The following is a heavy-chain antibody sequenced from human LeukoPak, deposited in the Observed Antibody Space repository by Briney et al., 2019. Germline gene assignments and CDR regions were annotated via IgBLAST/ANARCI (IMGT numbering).Heavy chain of an antibody. CDR3: ASIAAAGTYGSDY. CDR2: IIPIFGTA. Sequence: GASVKVSCKASGYTFTGYYMHWVRQAPGPGLEWMGGIIPIFGTANYAQKFQGRVTITADGSTSTAYMELSSLRSEDTAVYYCASIAAAGTYGSDYWGQGTLVTVSS. CDR1: GYTFTGYY. J-gene: IGHJ4*02. D-gene: IGHD6-13*01. V-gene: IGHV1-69*13.